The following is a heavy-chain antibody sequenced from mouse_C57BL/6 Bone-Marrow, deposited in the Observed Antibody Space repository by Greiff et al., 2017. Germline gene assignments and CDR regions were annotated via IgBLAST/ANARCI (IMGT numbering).Heavy chain of an antibody. Sequence: QVQLKQSGAELVRPGASVTLSCKASGYTFTDYEMHWVKQTPVHGLEWIGAIDPETGGTAYNQKFKGKAILTADKSSSTAYMELRSLTSEDSAVYYCTITVVAIDYWGQGTTLTVSS. CDR3: TITVVAIDY. V-gene: IGHV1-15*01. D-gene: IGHD1-1*01. CDR2: IDPETGGT. J-gene: IGHJ2*01. CDR1: GYTFTDYE.